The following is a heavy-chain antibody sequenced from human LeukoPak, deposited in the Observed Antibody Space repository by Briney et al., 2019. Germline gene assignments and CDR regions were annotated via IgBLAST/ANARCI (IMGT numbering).Heavy chain of an antibody. CDR3: AASGYDYYNYYYVDV. CDR2: ISSSGSTI. J-gene: IGHJ6*03. V-gene: IGHV3-48*03. D-gene: IGHD5-12*01. CDR1: GFTSSSYE. Sequence: PGGSLRLSCAASGFTSSSYEMNWVRQAPGKGLEWVSYISSSGSTIYYADSVKGRFTISRDNAKNSLYLQMNSLRAEDTAVYYCAASGYDYYNYYYVDVWGKGTTVTISS.